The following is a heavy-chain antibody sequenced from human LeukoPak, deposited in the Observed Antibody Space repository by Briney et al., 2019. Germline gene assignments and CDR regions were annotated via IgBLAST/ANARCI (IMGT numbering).Heavy chain of an antibody. CDR2: IKNDGSEE. CDR1: GFTFSSYW. D-gene: IGHD3-10*01. Sequence: GGSLRLSCAAYGFTFSSYWMRWVRQAPGKGLEGEANIKNDGSEEYYVDSVKGRFTISRDNAKNSLFLQMNSLTVEDTAVYYCARAIRGSAVDTGDRWGQGTLVTVSS. V-gene: IGHV3-7*01. CDR3: ARAIRGSAVDTGDR. J-gene: IGHJ4*02.